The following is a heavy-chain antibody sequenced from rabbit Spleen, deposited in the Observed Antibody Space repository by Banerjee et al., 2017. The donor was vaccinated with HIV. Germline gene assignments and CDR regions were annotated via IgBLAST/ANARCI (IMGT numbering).Heavy chain of an antibody. Sequence: QEQLVESGGGLVKPGASLTLTCKASGFSFSSSYYMCWVRQAPGKGPEWIACIYSSSGSTYYATWVNGRFTISRSTSLNTVTLQMTSLTAADTATYFCARDLAAWNSGSYAFNLWGPGTLVTVS. CDR3: ARDLAAWNSGSYAFNL. CDR2: IYSSSGST. CDR1: GFSFSSSYY. V-gene: IGHV1S47*01. D-gene: IGHD1-1*01. J-gene: IGHJ4*01.